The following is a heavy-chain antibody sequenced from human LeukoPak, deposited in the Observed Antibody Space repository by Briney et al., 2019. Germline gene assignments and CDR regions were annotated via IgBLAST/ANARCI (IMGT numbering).Heavy chain of an antibody. D-gene: IGHD6-13*01. J-gene: IGHJ4*02. Sequence: PSETLSLTCTVSGGSISSGSYYWSWIRQPAGKGLEWIGRIYTSGSTNYNPSLKSRVTISVDTSKNQFSLKLSSVTAADTAVYYCARVQTGYSSSWLDYWGQGTLVTVSS. V-gene: IGHV4-61*02. CDR3: ARVQTGYSSSWLDY. CDR1: GGSISSGSYY. CDR2: IYTSGST.